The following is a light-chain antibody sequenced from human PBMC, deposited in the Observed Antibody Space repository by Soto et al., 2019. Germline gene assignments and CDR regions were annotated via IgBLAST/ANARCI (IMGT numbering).Light chain of an antibody. CDR3: QQYNSYWT. CDR1: QSIGTW. Sequence: DSQMTQSPSTLSASVGDRVTITCRASQSIGTWLAWYQQKPGKAPKLLIYDASSLESGVPSRLSGSGSGTEFTLTISSLQPDDFATYYCQQYNSYWTFGQGTKVDIK. V-gene: IGKV1-5*01. CDR2: DAS. J-gene: IGKJ1*01.